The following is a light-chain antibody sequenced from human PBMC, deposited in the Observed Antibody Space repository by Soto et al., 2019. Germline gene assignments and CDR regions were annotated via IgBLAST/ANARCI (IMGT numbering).Light chain of an antibody. V-gene: IGKV1-5*01. CDR1: QSISSW. J-gene: IGKJ1*01. Sequence: DIQMTQSPSTLSASVGDRVTITCRASQSISSWLAWYQQKPGKAPKLLIYDASSLESGVPARFSGSGSGTEFTLTISSMQSEDFAVYYCQQYKNWTPTWTFGQGTKVDIK. CDR3: QQYKNWTPTWT. CDR2: DAS.